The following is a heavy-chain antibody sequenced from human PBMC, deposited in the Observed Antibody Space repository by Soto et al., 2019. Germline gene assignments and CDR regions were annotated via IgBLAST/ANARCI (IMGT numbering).Heavy chain of an antibody. CDR3: ARDGSGSYSFVDY. CDR1: GFTFSSYS. D-gene: IGHD3-10*01. CDR2: ISSSSSFI. Sequence: GGSLRLSCAASGFTFSSYSMNWVRQAPGKGLDWVSSISSSSSFIYYADSVKGRFTISRDNAKNSLYLQMNSLRAEDTAVYYCARDGSGSYSFVDYWGQGALVTVSS. V-gene: IGHV3-21*01. J-gene: IGHJ4*02.